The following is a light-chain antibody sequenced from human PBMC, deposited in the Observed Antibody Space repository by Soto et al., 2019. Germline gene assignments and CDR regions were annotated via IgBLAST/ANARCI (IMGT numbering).Light chain of an antibody. J-gene: IGKJ1*01. Sequence: VMTQSPASLSLSPGESATLSCRVSQSMGSNLAWYQQKPGQAPRLLIYGAYTRATGIPARFSGSGSGTEFTLTITSLQSEDFAVYYCQQYNNWPPWTCGQGTKVDIK. CDR3: QQYNNWPPWT. CDR2: GAY. CDR1: QSMGSN. V-gene: IGKV3-15*01.